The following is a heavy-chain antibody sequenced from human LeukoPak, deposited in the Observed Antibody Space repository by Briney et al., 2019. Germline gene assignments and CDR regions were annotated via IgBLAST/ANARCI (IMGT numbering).Heavy chain of an antibody. CDR2: VYYSGSA. V-gene: IGHV4-59*13. CDR1: GGSISTYY. Sequence: SETLSLTCTVSGGSISTYYWNWIRQSPGEALEWIGYVYYSGSANYNPSLKSRVTISVDTSKSQFSLNLTSVTAADTAVYYCARASYYYDGLDYWGQGALVTVSP. CDR3: ARASYYYDGLDY. J-gene: IGHJ4*02. D-gene: IGHD3-22*01.